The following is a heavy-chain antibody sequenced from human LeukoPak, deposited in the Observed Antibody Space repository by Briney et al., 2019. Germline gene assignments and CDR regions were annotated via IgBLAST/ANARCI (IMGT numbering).Heavy chain of an antibody. CDR1: GFNVSTYT. D-gene: IGHD3-10*01. CDR3: ARDSRQYKDLPYYFDC. J-gene: IGHJ4*02. V-gene: IGHV3-21*01. CDR2: VSSGSSYR. Sequence: ARGSLRLSCAAPGFNVSTYTMNWVRQAPGKGLGWVSSVSSGSSYRYHADSVKDRYSISRDKAKNSLYLQMNSLRAAEPAVYYCARDSRQYKDLPYYFDCWGQGTLVTVSS.